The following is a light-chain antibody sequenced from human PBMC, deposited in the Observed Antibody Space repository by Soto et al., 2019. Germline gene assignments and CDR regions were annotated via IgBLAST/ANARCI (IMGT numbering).Light chain of an antibody. Sequence: EIVLTQSPGTLSLSPGERATLSCRASQSVSSSYLAWYQQKHGQAPRLLIYGASSRATGIPDRFSGSGSGTDFTITITILEPEDFAVYYCQQYGSSPAYTFGQGTKLEIK. V-gene: IGKV3-20*01. CDR1: QSVSSSY. CDR2: GAS. J-gene: IGKJ2*01. CDR3: QQYGSSPAYT.